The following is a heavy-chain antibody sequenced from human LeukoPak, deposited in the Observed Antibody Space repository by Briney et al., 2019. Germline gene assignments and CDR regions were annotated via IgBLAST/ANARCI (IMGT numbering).Heavy chain of an antibody. CDR3: ARTLLSDYYYYYYYMDV. CDR2: IIPIFGTA. Sequence: ASVKVSCKASGGTFSSYAISWVRQAPGQGLEWMGGIIPIFGTANYAQKFQGRVTITTDESTSTAYMELSSLRSEDTAVYYCARTLLSDYYYYYYYMDVWGKGTTVTVSS. CDR1: GGTFSSYA. V-gene: IGHV1-69*05. J-gene: IGHJ6*03. D-gene: IGHD2-21*02.